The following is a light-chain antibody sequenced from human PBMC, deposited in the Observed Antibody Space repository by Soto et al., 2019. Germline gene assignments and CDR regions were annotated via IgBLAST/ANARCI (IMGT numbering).Light chain of an antibody. V-gene: IGKV3-15*01. Sequence: ETVMTQSPGTLSVSPGESATLSCRASQNIGTNLAWYQHKAGQAPRLLIHGASTRASGIPARFSGTGSGTEFTLTISSLQSEDFAVYYCQQYHNWPPYTFGQGTKLEIK. CDR3: QQYHNWPPYT. CDR1: QNIGTN. J-gene: IGKJ2*01. CDR2: GAS.